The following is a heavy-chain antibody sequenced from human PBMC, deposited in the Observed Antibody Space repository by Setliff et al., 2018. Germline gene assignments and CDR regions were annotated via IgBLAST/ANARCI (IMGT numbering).Heavy chain of an antibody. D-gene: IGHD6-19*01. Sequence: ASVKISCKASGYTFTGYYMHWVRQAPGQGLEWMGWINPNSGGTNYAQKFQGWVTMTRDTSISTAYMELSRLRSDDTAVYYCAKAGSGWYGLGDYWGQGTLVTVSS. CDR2: INPNSGGT. CDR1: GYTFTGYY. J-gene: IGHJ4*02. CDR3: AKAGSGWYGLGDY. V-gene: IGHV1-2*04.